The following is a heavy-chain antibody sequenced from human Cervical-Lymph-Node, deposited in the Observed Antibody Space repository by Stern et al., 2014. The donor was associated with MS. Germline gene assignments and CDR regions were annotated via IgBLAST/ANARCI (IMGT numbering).Heavy chain of an antibody. CDR2: IYPGDSDT. V-gene: IGHV5-51*01. CDR1: GYSFSNYW. CDR3: ARSSRNDY. J-gene: IGHJ4*02. Sequence: MQLVQSGAEVKKPGESLKISCKASGYSFSNYWLAWVRQVPGKGLEWVGIIYPGDSDTRYSPSFQGQVTMSVDKSINTANLQWSSLKASDTAMYFCARSSRNDYWGQGTLVTVSS.